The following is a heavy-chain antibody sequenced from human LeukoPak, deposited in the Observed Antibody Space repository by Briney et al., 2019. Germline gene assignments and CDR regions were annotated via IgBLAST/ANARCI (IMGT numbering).Heavy chain of an antibody. CDR3: ARDQEGFDY. V-gene: IGHV1-2*06. CDR2: INPNSGGT. CDR1: GYTFTGYY. Sequence: ASVKVSCKASGYTFTGYYMHWVRQAPGQGLEWMGRINPNSGGTNYAQKFQGRVTVTRDTSTSTVHMELSGLRSEDTAVYYCARDQEGFDYWGQGTLVTVSS. J-gene: IGHJ4*02.